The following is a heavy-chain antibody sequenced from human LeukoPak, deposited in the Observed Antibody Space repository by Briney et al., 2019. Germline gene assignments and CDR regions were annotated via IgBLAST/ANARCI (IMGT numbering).Heavy chain of an antibody. J-gene: IGHJ4*02. CDR1: GFTFSNYG. CDR3: AKDGLWFGDLTYFDY. Sequence: PGGSLRLSCAASGFTFSNYGMHWVRQAPGKGLEWVAAISSDGSNTYYADSVKGRFTISRDNSKNTLFLQMNSLRAEDTAVYYCAKDGLWFGDLTYFDYWGQGTLVTVSS. D-gene: IGHD3-10*01. V-gene: IGHV3-30*18. CDR2: ISSDGSNT.